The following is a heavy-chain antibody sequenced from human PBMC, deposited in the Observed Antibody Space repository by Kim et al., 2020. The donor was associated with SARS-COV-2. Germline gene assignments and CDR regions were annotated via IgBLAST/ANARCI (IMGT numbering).Heavy chain of an antibody. CDR3: AKDSAYSYGAYYYYYGMDV. J-gene: IGHJ6*02. D-gene: IGHD2-21*01. Sequence: GRITISRDNSKNTLYLQMNSLRAEDTAVYYCAKDSAYSYGAYYYYYGMDVWGQGTTVTVSS. V-gene: IGHV3-30*02.